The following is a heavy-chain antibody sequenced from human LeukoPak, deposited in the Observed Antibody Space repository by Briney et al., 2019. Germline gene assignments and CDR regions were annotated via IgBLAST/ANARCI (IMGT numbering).Heavy chain of an antibody. Sequence: PSETLSLTCTVSGDPMKSYYWTWIPQSPGKGLEWIGYIYYTGSTNYNPSLKSRVTISVDTSKNQFSLKLSSVTAADTAVYYCAKEREYCSSGSCHYDLDVWGQGTTVTVSS. CDR2: IYYTGST. J-gene: IGHJ6*02. D-gene: IGHD2-15*01. CDR1: GDPMKSYY. CDR3: AKEREYCSSGSCHYDLDV. V-gene: IGHV4-59*01.